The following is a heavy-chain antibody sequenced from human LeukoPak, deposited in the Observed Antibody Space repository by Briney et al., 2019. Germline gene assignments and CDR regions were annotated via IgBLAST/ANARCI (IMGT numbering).Heavy chain of an antibody. J-gene: IGHJ4*02. Sequence: ASVKVSCKASGYTFTGYYMHWVRQAPGQGLERMGWINPNSGGTNYAQKFQGRVTMTRDTSISTAYMELSRLRSDDTAVYYCARDETGIVATDYWGQGTLVTASS. V-gene: IGHV1-2*02. CDR2: INPNSGGT. CDR1: GYTFTGYY. CDR3: ARDETGIVATDY. D-gene: IGHD1-26*01.